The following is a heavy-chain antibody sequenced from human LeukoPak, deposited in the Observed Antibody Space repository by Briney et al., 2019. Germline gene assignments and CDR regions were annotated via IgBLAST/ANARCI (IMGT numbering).Heavy chain of an antibody. CDR1: GYTFTSYA. CDR3: ARGYSSGMNWFDP. Sequence: ASAKVSCKASGYTFTSYAMHWVRQAPGQRLEWMGWINAGNGSTKYSQKFQGRVTITRDTSASTAYMELSSLRSEDTAVYYCARGYSSGMNWFDPWGQGTLVTVSS. J-gene: IGHJ5*02. CDR2: INAGNGST. V-gene: IGHV1-3*01. D-gene: IGHD6-19*01.